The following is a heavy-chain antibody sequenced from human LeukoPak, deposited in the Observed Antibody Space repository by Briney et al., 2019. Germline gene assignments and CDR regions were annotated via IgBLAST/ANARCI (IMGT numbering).Heavy chain of an antibody. CDR3: ARDSVELERRNWFDP. CDR1: PYTFNKYY. V-gene: IGHV1-46*02. J-gene: IGHJ5*02. D-gene: IGHD1-1*01. CDR2: INPSGRSA. Sequence: ASVKVSCKASPYTFNKYYIHWVRQAPGQGLEWMGVINPSGRSASYAQKFQGKVTITRDTSTSTVYMDLSSLTSEDTAVYYCARDSVELERRNWFDPWGQGTLVTASS.